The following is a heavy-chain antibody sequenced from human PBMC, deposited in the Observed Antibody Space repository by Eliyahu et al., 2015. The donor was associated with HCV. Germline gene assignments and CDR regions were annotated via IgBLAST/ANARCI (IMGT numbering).Heavy chain of an antibody. V-gene: IGHV4-39*01. Sequence: QLQLQXSGPXLVKPSETLSLTCXXSGGSISSSSXXWGWIRQPPGKGLEXIGSIYYSGSTYYNPSLKSRVTISVDTSKNQFSLKLSSVTAADTAVYYCASVQQLVYFDYWGQGTLVTVSS. D-gene: IGHD6-6*01. J-gene: IGHJ4*02. CDR1: GGSISSSSXX. CDR2: IYYSGST. CDR3: ASVQQLVYFDY.